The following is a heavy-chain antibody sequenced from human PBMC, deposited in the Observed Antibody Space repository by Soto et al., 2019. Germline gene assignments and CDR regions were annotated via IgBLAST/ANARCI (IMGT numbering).Heavy chain of an antibody. CDR1: GGTFSSYT. Sequence: QVQLVQSGAEVKKPGSSVKVSCKASGGTFSSYTISWVRQAPGQGLEWMGRIIPILGIANYAQKFQGRVTITSDNSTSTAYMELSSLSSEDTAVYYCARIYSGYALDYWGQGTLVTVSS. V-gene: IGHV1-69*02. J-gene: IGHJ4*02. CDR3: ARIYSGYALDY. D-gene: IGHD5-12*01. CDR2: IIPILGIA.